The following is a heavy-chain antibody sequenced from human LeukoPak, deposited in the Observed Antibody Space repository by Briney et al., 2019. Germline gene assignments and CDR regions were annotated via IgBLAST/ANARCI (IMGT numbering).Heavy chain of an antibody. J-gene: IGHJ4*02. V-gene: IGHV3-23*01. CDR2: SDGTT. CDR3: AKDHGPSGGAFFDY. D-gene: IGHD6-19*01. CDR1: RFIFTSHT. Sequence: SQSIPSESSRFIFTSHTNICIRRTQLQTLDWVSTSDGTTHYADSVKGRFTISRDNSKDTVYLQMNSLRAEDTAIYYCAKDHGPSGGAFFDYWGQGILVTVSS.